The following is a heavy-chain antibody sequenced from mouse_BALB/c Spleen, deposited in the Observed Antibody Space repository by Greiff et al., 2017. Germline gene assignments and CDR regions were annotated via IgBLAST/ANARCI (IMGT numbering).Heavy chain of an antibody. CDR2: ISDGGSYT. Sequence: EVQLVESGGGLVKPGGSLKLSCAASGFTFSDYYMYWVCQTPEKRLEWVATISDGGSYTYYPDSVKGRFTISRDNAKNNLYLQMSSLKSEDTAMYYCARGYGYDLYYAMDYWGQGTSVTVSS. CDR3: ARGYGYDLYYAMDY. V-gene: IGHV5-4*02. CDR1: GFTFSDYY. J-gene: IGHJ4*01. D-gene: IGHD2-2*01.